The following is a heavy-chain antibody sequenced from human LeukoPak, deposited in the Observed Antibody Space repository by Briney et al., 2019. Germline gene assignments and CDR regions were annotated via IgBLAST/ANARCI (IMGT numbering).Heavy chain of an antibody. CDR3: ARDGTMVRGVHDF. CDR2: IYYSGNT. Sequence: PSETLSLTCTVSGDSISSSSYYWGWIRQPPGKGLEWIGTIYYSGNTYYNPPLKSRVTISVDTSKNQFSLKLNSVTVADTAVYYCARDGTMVRGVHDFWGQGTLVTVSS. J-gene: IGHJ4*02. D-gene: IGHD3-10*01. CDR1: GDSISSSSYY. V-gene: IGHV4-39*07.